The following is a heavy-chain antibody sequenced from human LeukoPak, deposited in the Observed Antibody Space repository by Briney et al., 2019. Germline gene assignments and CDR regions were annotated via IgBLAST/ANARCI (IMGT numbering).Heavy chain of an antibody. J-gene: IGHJ4*02. CDR3: AKDDGNGYNFVYFDY. V-gene: IGHV3-30*02. D-gene: IGHD5-24*01. CDR1: GFTFSSYG. Sequence: GGSLRLSCAASGFTFSSYGMHWVRQAPGKGLEWVAFIRYDGSNKYYADSVKGRFTISRDNSKNTLYLQMNSLRAEDTAVYYCAKDDGNGYNFVYFDYWGQGTLVTVSS. CDR2: IRYDGSNK.